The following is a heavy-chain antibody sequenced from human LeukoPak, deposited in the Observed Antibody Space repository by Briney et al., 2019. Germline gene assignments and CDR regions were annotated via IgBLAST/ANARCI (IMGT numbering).Heavy chain of an antibody. CDR1: GYTFTSYG. D-gene: IGHD2-2*01. V-gene: IGHV1-18*01. CDR3: ATPVTQDIVVVPVD. J-gene: IGHJ4*02. Sequence: ASVKVSCKASGYTFTSYGTSWVRQAPGQGLEWMGWISAYNGNTNYAQKFQGRVTMTRDTSISTAYMELSRLRSDDTAVYYCATPVTQDIVVVPVDWGQGTLVTVSS. CDR2: ISAYNGNT.